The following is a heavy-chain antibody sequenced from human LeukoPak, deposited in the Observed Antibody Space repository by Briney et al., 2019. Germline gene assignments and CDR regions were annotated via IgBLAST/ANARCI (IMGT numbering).Heavy chain of an antibody. J-gene: IGHJ6*04. Sequence: ASVKVSCKVSGYTLTELSMHWVRQAPGKGLEWMGGFDPEDGETIYAQKLQGRVTMTEDTSTDTVYMELSSLRSEDTAVYYCATDGYCSGGSCYRSYYCGMDVWGKGTTVTVSS. D-gene: IGHD2-15*01. V-gene: IGHV1-24*01. CDR1: GYTLTELS. CDR2: FDPEDGET. CDR3: ATDGYCSGGSCYRSYYCGMDV.